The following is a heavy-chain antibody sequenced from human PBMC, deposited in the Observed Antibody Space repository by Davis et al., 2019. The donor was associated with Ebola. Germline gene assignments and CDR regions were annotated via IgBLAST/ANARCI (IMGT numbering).Heavy chain of an antibody. CDR2: IYSGGST. CDR1: GFTVSSNY. Sequence: PGGSLRLSCAVSGFTVSSNYMSWVRQAPGKGLEWVSVIYSGGSTYYADSVKGRFTISRDNSKNTFYLQMNSLGAEDTAIYYCVNRAVDPWGQGTLVTVSS. D-gene: IGHD3-10*01. CDR3: VNRAVDP. J-gene: IGHJ5*02. V-gene: IGHV3-53*01.